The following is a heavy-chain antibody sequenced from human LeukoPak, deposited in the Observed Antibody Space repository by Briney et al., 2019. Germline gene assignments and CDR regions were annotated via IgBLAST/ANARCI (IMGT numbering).Heavy chain of an antibody. V-gene: IGHV3-33*01. CDR3: ARDQSDDYSIWYYFHY. J-gene: IGHJ4*02. Sequence: GRSLRLSCAASGFTFSSYGMHWVRQAPGKGLEWAAVIWYDGSNKYYADSVKGRFTISRDNSKNTLYLQMNSLRAEDTAVYYCARDQSDDYSIWYYFHYWGQGTLVTVSS. CDR1: GFTFSSYG. D-gene: IGHD4-11*01. CDR2: IWYDGSNK.